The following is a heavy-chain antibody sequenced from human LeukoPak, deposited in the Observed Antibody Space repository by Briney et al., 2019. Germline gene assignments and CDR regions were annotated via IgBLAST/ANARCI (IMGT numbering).Heavy chain of an antibody. Sequence: SETLSLTCTVSGGSINTYYWSWIRQPPGKGLEWIGYIHYTGRTNYNPSLKSRISISVDTSKNQFSLRLSSVTAADTAVYYCAKGPDYDYVWGSYRLDYWGQGTLVTVSS. D-gene: IGHD3-16*02. CDR3: AKGPDYDYVWGSYRLDY. J-gene: IGHJ4*02. CDR1: GGSINTYY. CDR2: IHYTGRT. V-gene: IGHV4-59*01.